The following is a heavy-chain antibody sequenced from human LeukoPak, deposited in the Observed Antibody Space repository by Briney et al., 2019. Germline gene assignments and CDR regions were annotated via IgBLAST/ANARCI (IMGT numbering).Heavy chain of an antibody. CDR2: IYHSGST. J-gene: IGHJ4*02. D-gene: IGHD3-10*01. Sequence: SETLSLTCTVSGYSINSGYYWGWIRQPPGKGLEWIGTIYHSGSTYYNPSLKSRVTLSVDTSKNQFSLKLNSVTAADTAIYYCARSIGSDYADYWGQGTPVTVSS. CDR1: GYSINSGYY. CDR3: ARSIGSDYADY. V-gene: IGHV4-38-2*02.